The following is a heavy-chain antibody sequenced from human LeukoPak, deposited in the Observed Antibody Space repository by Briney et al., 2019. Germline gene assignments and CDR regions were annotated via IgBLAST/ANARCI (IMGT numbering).Heavy chain of an antibody. CDR3: ARGGIAVAGFDY. Sequence: SETLSLTCTVSGGSISSYYWSWIRQPPGKGLEWIGEINHSGSTNYNPSLKSRVTISVDTSKNQFSLKLSSVTAADTAVYYCARGGIAVAGFDYWGQGTLVTVSS. J-gene: IGHJ4*02. CDR2: INHSGST. D-gene: IGHD6-19*01. CDR1: GGSISSYY. V-gene: IGHV4-34*01.